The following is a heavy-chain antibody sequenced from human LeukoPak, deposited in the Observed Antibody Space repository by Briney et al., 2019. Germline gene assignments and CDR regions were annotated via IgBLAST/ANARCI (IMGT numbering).Heavy chain of an antibody. CDR1: GFTFSSYA. CDR2: ISGSGGST. Sequence: GGSLRLSCAASGFTFSSYAMSWVRQASGKGLEWVSAISGSGGSTYYADSVKGRFTISRDNAKNSLYLQMNSLRAEDTAVYYCARDSRGAFDIWGQGTMVTVSS. J-gene: IGHJ3*02. V-gene: IGHV3-23*01. CDR3: ARDSRGAFDI.